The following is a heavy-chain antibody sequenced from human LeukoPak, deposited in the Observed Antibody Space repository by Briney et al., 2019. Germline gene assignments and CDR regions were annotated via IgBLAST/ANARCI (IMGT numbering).Heavy chain of an antibody. Sequence: PSETLSLTCTVSGGSISSSSYYWGWIRQPPGKGLEWIGSIYYSGSTYYNPSLKSRVTISVDTSKNQFSLKLSSVTAADTAVYYCARDNKLVFGWYFDYWGQGTLVTVSS. J-gene: IGHJ4*02. CDR1: GGSISSSSYY. CDR3: ARDNKLVFGWYFDY. D-gene: IGHD3-10*02. CDR2: IYYSGST. V-gene: IGHV4-39*07.